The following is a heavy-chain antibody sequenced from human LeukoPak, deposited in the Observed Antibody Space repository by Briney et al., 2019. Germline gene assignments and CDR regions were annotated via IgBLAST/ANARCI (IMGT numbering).Heavy chain of an antibody. D-gene: IGHD3-10*01. CDR1: GYTFTVYY. CDR3: ASGYYYCSGGSGTTEDCYIDV. J-gene: IGHJ6*03. V-gene: IGHV1-2*02. CDR2: INPNSGGT. Sequence: GSSVKVSCKASGYTFTVYYMHWVRQAPGQGLERMGWINPNSGGTNYAQKFPGRVTLTRDKSISTAYMEQSRLRSDVTTVYFCASGYYYCSGGSGTTEDCYIDVWGKGTTVTVSS.